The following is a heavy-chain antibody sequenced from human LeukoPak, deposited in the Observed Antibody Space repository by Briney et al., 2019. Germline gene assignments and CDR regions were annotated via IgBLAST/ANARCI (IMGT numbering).Heavy chain of an antibody. D-gene: IGHD3-16*01. J-gene: IGHJ4*02. Sequence: GGSPRLSCAASGFTFSNYWMHWVRQAPGEGLMWLSRINSDGSTTTYAGSVKGRFTISRDNAKNTLYLQMNTLRAEDTAVYYCARETWGGLDYWGQGTLVIVSS. V-gene: IGHV3-74*01. CDR2: INSDGSTT. CDR3: ARETWGGLDY. CDR1: GFTFSNYW.